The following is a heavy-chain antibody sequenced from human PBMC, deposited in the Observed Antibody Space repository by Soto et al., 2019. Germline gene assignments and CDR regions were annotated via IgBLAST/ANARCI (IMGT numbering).Heavy chain of an antibody. J-gene: IGHJ6*02. CDR2: IGAARDP. D-gene: IGHD2-2*02. Sequence: LGLSCSTSGFTFSNFDMHWVRQVPGKGLEWVSAIGAARDPYYLGSVKGRFTISRENAKNSVYLQMNDLRAGDSAVYYCARAYTGRLPRRADYYYAMDVWGQGTTVTVSS. V-gene: IGHV3-13*05. CDR1: GFTFSNFD. CDR3: ARAYTGRLPRRADYYYAMDV.